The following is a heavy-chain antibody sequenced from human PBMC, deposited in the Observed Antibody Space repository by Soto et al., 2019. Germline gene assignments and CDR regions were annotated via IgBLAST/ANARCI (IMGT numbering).Heavy chain of an antibody. D-gene: IGHD3-3*01. V-gene: IGHV1-8*01. Sequence: ASVQVSCKASGYTFTNYEINWVRQATGQGLEWMGWMNPGSGNTDYAHKFQGRVTMTRNLSISTAYMELSRLGSDDTAIYYCARLAASGSLNWFDPWGQGTLVTV. CDR3: ARLAASGSLNWFDP. J-gene: IGHJ5*02. CDR1: GYTFTNYE. CDR2: MNPGSGNT.